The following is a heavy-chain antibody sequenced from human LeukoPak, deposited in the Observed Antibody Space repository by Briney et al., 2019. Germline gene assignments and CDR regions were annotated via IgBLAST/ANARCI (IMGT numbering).Heavy chain of an antibody. CDR1: GFTFSDYY. D-gene: IGHD3-10*01. CDR3: ASTYGSGSSQFDY. Sequence: GGSLRLSCAASGFTFSDYYMSWIRQAPGKGLEWVSYISSSGSTIYYADSVKGRFTISRDNAKNSLYLQMNSLRAEDTAVYYCASTYGSGSSQFDYWGQGTLVTVSS. CDR2: ISSSGSTI. V-gene: IGHV3-11*01. J-gene: IGHJ4*02.